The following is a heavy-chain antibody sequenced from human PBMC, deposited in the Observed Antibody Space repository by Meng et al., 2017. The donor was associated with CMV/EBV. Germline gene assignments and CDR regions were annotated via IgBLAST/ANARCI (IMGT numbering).Heavy chain of an antibody. V-gene: IGHV3-23*01. Sequence: GESLKISCAASGFTFSSYAMSWVRQAPGKGLEWVSAISGSGGSTYYADSVKGRFTISRDNSKNTLYLQMNSLRAEDTAVYYCAKGGYSYGPYTFDYWGQGTLGTVSS. CDR1: GFTFSSYA. J-gene: IGHJ4*02. CDR2: ISGSGGST. D-gene: IGHD5-18*01. CDR3: AKGGYSYGPYTFDY.